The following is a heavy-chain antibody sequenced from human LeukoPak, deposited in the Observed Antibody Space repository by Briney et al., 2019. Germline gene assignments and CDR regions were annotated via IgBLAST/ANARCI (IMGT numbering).Heavy chain of an antibody. CDR2: INRDGSDT. CDR3: AREDFGVDY. J-gene: IGHJ4*02. Sequence: GGSLRLSCAASGFTFNNYYMNWVRQAPGKGLVWVSRINRDGSDTIYADSVKGRFTISRDNAKNTLFLQTNSLRAEDTAVYYCAREDFGVDYWGQGTLVTVSS. CDR1: GFTFNNYY. D-gene: IGHD3-10*01. V-gene: IGHV3-74*01.